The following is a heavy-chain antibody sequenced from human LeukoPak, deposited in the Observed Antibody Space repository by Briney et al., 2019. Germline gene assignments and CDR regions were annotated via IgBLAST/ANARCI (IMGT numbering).Heavy chain of an antibody. V-gene: IGHV3-30*07. CDR1: GFTFSSYA. Sequence: PGRSLRLSCAASGFTFSSYAMHWVRQAPGKGLEWVAVISYDGSNKYYADSVKGRFTISRDNSKNSLYLQMNSLRAEDTAVYNCAKDSSAVATNWFDPWGQGTLVTVSS. CDR3: AKDSSAVATNWFDP. D-gene: IGHD5-12*01. CDR2: ISYDGSNK. J-gene: IGHJ5*02.